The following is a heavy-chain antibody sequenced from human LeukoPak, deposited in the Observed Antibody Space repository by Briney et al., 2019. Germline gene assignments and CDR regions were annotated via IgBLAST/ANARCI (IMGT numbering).Heavy chain of an antibody. V-gene: IGHV3-9*01. Sequence: GRSLRLSCAASGFTFDDYAMHWVRQAPGKGLEWVSGISWNSGSIGYADSVKGRFTISRDNAKNSLYLQMNSLRAEDTALYYCAKDSNDIPEGVDYWGQGTLVTVSS. D-gene: IGHD3-9*01. CDR2: ISWNSGSI. CDR1: GFTFDDYA. CDR3: AKDSNDIPEGVDY. J-gene: IGHJ4*02.